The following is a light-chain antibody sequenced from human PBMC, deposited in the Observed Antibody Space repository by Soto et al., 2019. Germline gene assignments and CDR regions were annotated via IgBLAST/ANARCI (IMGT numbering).Light chain of an antibody. CDR2: KAS. J-gene: IGKJ1*01. CDR1: QTISSW. V-gene: IGKV1-5*03. CDR3: QHYNSYSEA. Sequence: DIQMTQPPSTLSGSVGDRVTITCRASQTISSWLAWYQQKPGKAPKLLIYKASTLKSGVPSRFSGSGSGTEFTLTISSLQSDDFATYYCQHYNSYSEAFGQGTKVDIK.